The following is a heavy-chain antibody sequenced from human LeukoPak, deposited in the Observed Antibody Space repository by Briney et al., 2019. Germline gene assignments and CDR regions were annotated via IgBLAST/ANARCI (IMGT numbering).Heavy chain of an antibody. V-gene: IGHV3-23*01. J-gene: IGHJ5*02. Sequence: GGSLRLSCAASGFTVSSNYMSWVRQPPGKGLEWVSTIDASGGATYYADSVKGRFTISRDNSKNTFYLQMNSLRAEDTAVYFCAKGSGSGWYGWFAPWGQGTLVTVSS. D-gene: IGHD6-19*01. CDR3: AKGSGSGWYGWFAP. CDR1: GFTVSSNY. CDR2: IDASGGAT.